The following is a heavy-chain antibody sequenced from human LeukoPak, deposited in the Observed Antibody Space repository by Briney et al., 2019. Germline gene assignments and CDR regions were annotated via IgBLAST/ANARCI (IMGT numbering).Heavy chain of an antibody. CDR1: GGSISSSNYY. D-gene: IGHD6-13*01. Sequence: SETLSLTCTVSGGSISSSNYYWGWIRQPPGKGLEWIGEINHRGSTNYNPSLKSRVTISIDTSKNQFSLKLSSVTAADTALYYCARGPGTWYYYWGQGTLVTVSS. CDR2: INHRGST. J-gene: IGHJ4*02. V-gene: IGHV4-39*07. CDR3: ARGPGTWYYY.